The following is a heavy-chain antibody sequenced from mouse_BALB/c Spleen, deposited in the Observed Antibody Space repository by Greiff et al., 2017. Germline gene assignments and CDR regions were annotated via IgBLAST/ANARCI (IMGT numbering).Heavy chain of an antibody. V-gene: IGHV5-4*02. CDR3: ARDVEVGPWFAY. Sequence: EVQGVESGGGLVKPGGSLKLSCAASGFTFSDYYMYWVRQTPEKRLEWVATISDGGSYTYYPDSVKGRFTISRANAKNNLYLQMSSLKSEDTAMYYCARDVEVGPWFAYWGQGTLVTVSA. J-gene: IGHJ3*01. D-gene: IGHD1-1*02. CDR1: GFTFSDYY. CDR2: ISDGGSYT.